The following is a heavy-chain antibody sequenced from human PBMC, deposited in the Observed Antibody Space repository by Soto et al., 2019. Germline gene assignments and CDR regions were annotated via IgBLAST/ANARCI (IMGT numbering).Heavy chain of an antibody. CDR2: ISYDGSNK. D-gene: IGHD6-19*01. CDR3: ATGGYSGGWYTLPPY. Sequence: GGSLRLSCAASGFTFSSYGMHWVRQAPGKGLEWVAVISYDGSNKYYADSVKGRFTISRDNSKNTLYLQMNSLRAEDTAVYYRATGGYSGGWYTLPPYRGQGTLVTVPS. CDR1: GFTFSSYG. V-gene: IGHV3-30*03. J-gene: IGHJ4*02.